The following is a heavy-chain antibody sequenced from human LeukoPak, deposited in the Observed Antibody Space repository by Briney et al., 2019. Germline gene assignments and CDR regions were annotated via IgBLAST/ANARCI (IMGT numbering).Heavy chain of an antibody. CDR2: ISSGGTNI. Sequence: PGGSLRLSCAASGFTFSIYSMNWVRQAPGKGLEWDSCISSGGTNIYYADSVRGRFTISRDNAKNSLYLQMNSLRAEDTAVYYCARVGGYCSSVSNCYGDYWGQGTLVTVSS. J-gene: IGHJ4*02. CDR3: ARVGGYCSSVSNCYGDY. V-gene: IGHV3-21*01. CDR1: GFTFSIYS. D-gene: IGHD2-2*03.